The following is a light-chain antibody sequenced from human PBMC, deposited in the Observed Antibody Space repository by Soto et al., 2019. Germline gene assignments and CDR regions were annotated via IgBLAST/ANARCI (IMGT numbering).Light chain of an antibody. J-gene: IGKJ1*01. CDR3: QQYCCSPKT. V-gene: IGKV3-20*01. Sequence: EIVLTQSPATLSLSPGERATLSCRASQSVGSNYLAWYQQKPGQAPRLLIYGASSRATGIPDRFSGRGFATDFTLTISRLEPEDFAVYYCQQYCCSPKTFGQGTKVEVK. CDR2: GAS. CDR1: QSVGSNY.